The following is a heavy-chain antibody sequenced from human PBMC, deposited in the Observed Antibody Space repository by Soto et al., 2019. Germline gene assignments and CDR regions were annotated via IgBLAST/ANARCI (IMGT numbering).Heavy chain of an antibody. CDR2: IKQDGSEK. V-gene: IGHV3-7*01. CDR1: VFTFSSYW. CDR3: ARESRRDGYNRGY. Sequence: GGSLRLSCAASVFTFSSYWMSWVRQAPGKGLEWVANIKQDGSEKYYVDSVKGRFTISRDNTKNSLYLQMNSLRAEDTAVYYCARESRRDGYNRGYWGQGTLVTVSS. J-gene: IGHJ4*02. D-gene: IGHD5-12*01.